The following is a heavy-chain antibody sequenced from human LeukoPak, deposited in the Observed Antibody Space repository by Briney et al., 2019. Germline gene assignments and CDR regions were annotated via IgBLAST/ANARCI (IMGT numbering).Heavy chain of an antibody. J-gene: IGHJ4*02. D-gene: IGHD3-3*01. CDR2: VSPDGGEK. Sequence: GGSLRLSCAASGFTFSSYWMTWVRQAPGKGLEWVANVSPDGGEKYLVDSVKGRFTISRDNTKNSLHLQMSSLRAEDTAVYSCARILRGGMSGYAFDYWGQGTPVTVSS. V-gene: IGHV3-7*01. CDR1: GFTFSSYW. CDR3: ARILRGGMSGYAFDY.